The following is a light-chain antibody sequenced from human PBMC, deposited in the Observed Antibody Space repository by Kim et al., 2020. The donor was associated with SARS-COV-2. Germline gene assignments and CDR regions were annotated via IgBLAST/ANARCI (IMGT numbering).Light chain of an antibody. J-gene: IGKJ2*01. CDR3: QQYYTPPYT. CDR2: WAS. Sequence: DIVMTQSPDSLAVYLGERATINCKSSQSVLHSSNNKNYLAWYQQKPGQPPKLLIYWASTRESGVPDRLSGSGSGTDFTLTISSLQAEDVAVYSCQQYYTPPYTFGQGTTWRS. CDR1: QSVLHSSNNKNY. V-gene: IGKV4-1*01.